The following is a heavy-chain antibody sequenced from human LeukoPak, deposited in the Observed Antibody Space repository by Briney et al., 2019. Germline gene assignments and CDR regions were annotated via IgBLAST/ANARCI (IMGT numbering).Heavy chain of an antibody. D-gene: IGHD3-22*01. CDR3: ARGHDSSGYYYYFDY. V-gene: IGHV4-34*01. J-gene: IGHJ4*02. CDR1: GGSFSGYY. Sequence: PSETLSLTCAVYGGSFSGYYWSWIRQPPGKGLEWIGEINHSGSTNYNPSLKSRATISVDTSKNQFPLKLSSVTAADTAVYYCARGHDSSGYYYYFDYWGQGTLVTVSS. CDR2: INHSGST.